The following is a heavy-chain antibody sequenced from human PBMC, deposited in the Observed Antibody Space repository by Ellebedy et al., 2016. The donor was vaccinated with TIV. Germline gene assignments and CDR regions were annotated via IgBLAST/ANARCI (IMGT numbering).Heavy chain of an antibody. J-gene: IGHJ4*02. CDR1: CYTFTSYY. V-gene: IGHV1-46*01. CDR2: INPSGGST. D-gene: IGHD4-17*01. CDR3: ARGYGDYDY. Sequence: ASVKVSXXASCYTFTSYYIHWVRQAPGQGLEWMGIINPSGGSTTYAQKFQGRVTMTRDTSTRTVYMELSSLRSEDTAVYYCARGYGDYDYWGQGSLVTVSS.